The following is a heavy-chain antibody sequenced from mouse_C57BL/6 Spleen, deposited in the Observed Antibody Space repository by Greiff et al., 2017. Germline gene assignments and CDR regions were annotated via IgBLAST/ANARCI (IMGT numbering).Heavy chain of an antibody. CDR1: GYAFTNSL. D-gene: IGHD2-4*01. CDR2: INPGSGGT. CDR3: ARSRSSYDYDHYFDC. V-gene: IGHV1-54*01. Sequence: VQLQQSGAELVRPGTSVKVSCKASGYAFTNSLIEWVKQRPGQGLEWIGVINPGSGGTNYNEKFKGKATLTADKSSSTAYMQLSSLTSEDSAVYFCARSRSSYDYDHYFDCWGQGTTLTVSS. J-gene: IGHJ2*01.